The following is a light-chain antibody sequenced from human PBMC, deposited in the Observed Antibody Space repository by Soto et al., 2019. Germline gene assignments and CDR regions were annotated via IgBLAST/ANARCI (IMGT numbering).Light chain of an antibody. V-gene: IGKV1-5*03. Sequence: DIQMTQSPSTLSASVGDRVTITCRASQSISSWLAWYQQKPGKAPKLLISKTSSLESGVPSRFSGSGSGTDFTLTISGLQPDDFATYFCQQSDSYPYTFGQGTKLEIK. CDR2: KTS. CDR3: QQSDSYPYT. CDR1: QSISSW. J-gene: IGKJ2*01.